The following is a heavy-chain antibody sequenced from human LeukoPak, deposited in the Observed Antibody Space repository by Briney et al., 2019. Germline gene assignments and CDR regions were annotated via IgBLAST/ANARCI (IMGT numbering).Heavy chain of an antibody. CDR3: VNPYYYDSNGYLREFDY. Sequence: GGSLRLSCAASGFTFGSYAMGWVRQAPGKGLEWVSAITDTGGNTYYADSVKGRFTISRDNSKNTLFLQMNSLRAEDTAVYYCVNPYYYDSNGYLREFDYWGQGTVDSVSS. J-gene: IGHJ4*02. CDR2: ITDTGGNT. D-gene: IGHD3-22*01. V-gene: IGHV3-23*01. CDR1: GFTFGSYA.